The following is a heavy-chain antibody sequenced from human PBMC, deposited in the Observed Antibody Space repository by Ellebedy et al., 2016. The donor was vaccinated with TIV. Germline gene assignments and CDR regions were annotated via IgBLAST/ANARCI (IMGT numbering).Heavy chain of an antibody. CDR3: ARGSRLRWNNWFDP. CDR2: INHSGST. D-gene: IGHD4-23*01. Sequence: SETLSLXXAVYGGSFSGYYWSWIRQPPGKGLEWIGEINHSGSTNYNPSLKSRVTISVDTSKNQFSLKLSSVTAADTAVYYCARGSRLRWNNWFDPWGQGTLVTVSS. V-gene: IGHV4-34*01. CDR1: GGSFSGYY. J-gene: IGHJ5*02.